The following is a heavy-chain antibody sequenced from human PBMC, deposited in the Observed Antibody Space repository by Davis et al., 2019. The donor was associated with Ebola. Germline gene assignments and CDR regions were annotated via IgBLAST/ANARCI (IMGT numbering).Heavy chain of an antibody. Sequence: GSLRLSCAVYGGSFSGYYWSWIRQPPGKGLEWIGEINHSGSTNYNPSLKSRVTISVDTSKNQFSLKLSSVTAADPAVYYCASDYGDYSLWYWGQGTLVTVSS. J-gene: IGHJ4*02. V-gene: IGHV4-34*01. CDR2: INHSGST. CDR3: ASDYGDYSLWY. CDR1: GGSFSGYY. D-gene: IGHD4-17*01.